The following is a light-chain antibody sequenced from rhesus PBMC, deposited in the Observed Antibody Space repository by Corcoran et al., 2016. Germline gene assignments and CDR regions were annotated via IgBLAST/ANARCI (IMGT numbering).Light chain of an antibody. J-gene: IGKJ4*01. Sequence: DIQMTQSPSSLSASVGDTVTITCRASQGMSSWLAWYQQKPGKAPKLLIYKASSLQSGVPSRFSGSGSGTDFPLTISSLQSEDFATYYCKQYSSRPLTFVGGTKVELK. CDR3: KQYSSRPLT. V-gene: IGKV1-22*01. CDR2: KAS. CDR1: QGMSSW.